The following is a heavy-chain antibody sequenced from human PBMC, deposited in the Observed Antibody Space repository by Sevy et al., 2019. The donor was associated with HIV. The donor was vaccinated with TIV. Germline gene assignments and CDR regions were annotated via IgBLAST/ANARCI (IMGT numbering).Heavy chain of an antibody. D-gene: IGHD2-2*01. V-gene: IGHV3-21*01. J-gene: IGHJ6*02. CDR3: ARDLVIPSTTDYFYYAMDV. CDR2: ISSSSTYI. Sequence: GGSLRLSCAASGFNIKTYNMNWVRQAPGKGLEWVSSISSSSTYIYYADSVKGRFTISRDNAKNSLYLQMSSVRAEDTAVYYCARDLVIPSTTDYFYYAMDVWGQGTTVTVSS. CDR1: GFNIKTYN.